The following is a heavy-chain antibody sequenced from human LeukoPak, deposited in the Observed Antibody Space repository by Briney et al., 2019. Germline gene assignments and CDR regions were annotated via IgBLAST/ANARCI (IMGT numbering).Heavy chain of an antibody. CDR1: GGTFSSYA. J-gene: IGHJ5*02. CDR2: IIPIFGTA. D-gene: IGHD6-13*01. CDR3: ASLVGGAAASQPQPPA. V-gene: IGHV1-69*13. Sequence: GASVKVSCKASGGTFSSYAISWVRQAPGQGLEWMGGIIPIFGTANYAQKFQGRVTITADESTSTAYMELSSLRSEDTAVYYCASLVGGAAASQPQPPAWGQGTLVTVSS.